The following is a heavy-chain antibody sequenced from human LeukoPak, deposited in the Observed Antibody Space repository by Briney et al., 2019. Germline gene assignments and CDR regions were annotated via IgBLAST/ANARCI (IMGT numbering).Heavy chain of an antibody. CDR3: AKDPGIAASDYFDY. D-gene: IGHD6-13*01. V-gene: IGHV3-9*01. CDR1: GFTFDDYA. J-gene: IGHJ4*02. Sequence: GGSLRLSCAASGFTFDDYAMHWVRQAPGKGLEWVSGISWNSGSIGYADSVKGRFTISRDNAKNSLYLQMNSLRAEDTALNYCAKDPGIAASDYFDYWGQGTLVTVSS. CDR2: ISWNSGSI.